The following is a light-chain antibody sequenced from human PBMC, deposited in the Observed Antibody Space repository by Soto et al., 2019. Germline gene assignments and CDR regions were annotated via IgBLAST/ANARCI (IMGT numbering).Light chain of an antibody. J-gene: IGLJ2*01. CDR3: SSYTSSSLVV. Sequence: QSVLTQPASVSGSPGQSITISCTGTSSDVGGYNYVSWYQQHPGKAPKLMIYDVSNQPSGVSNRFSGSKSGNTASLTISGLQAEDEADYYCSSYTSSSLVVFGGGTKVTVL. V-gene: IGLV2-14*01. CDR1: SSDVGGYNY. CDR2: DVS.